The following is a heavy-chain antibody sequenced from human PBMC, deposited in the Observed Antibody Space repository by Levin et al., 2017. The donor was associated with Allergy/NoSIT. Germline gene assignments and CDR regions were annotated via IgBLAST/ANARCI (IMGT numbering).Heavy chain of an antibody. CDR1: GYTFTSYG. Sequence: ASVKVSCKASGYTFTSYGISWVRQAPGQGLEWMGWISAHNDNTNYAQKLQGRVTMTTDPFTTTAYMVLRSLRSDDTAVYYCARDLVRVPLLGISGYTETVWYFDFWGRGTLVTVSS. D-gene: IGHD5-12*01. CDR2: ISAHNDNT. J-gene: IGHJ2*01. CDR3: ARDLVRVPLLGISGYTETVWYFDF. V-gene: IGHV1-18*01.